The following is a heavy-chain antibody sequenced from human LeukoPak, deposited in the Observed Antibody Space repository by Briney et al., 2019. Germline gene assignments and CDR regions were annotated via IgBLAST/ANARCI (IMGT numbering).Heavy chain of an antibody. V-gene: IGHV5-51*01. CDR1: GYSFTRYW. J-gene: IGHJ3*02. Sequence: GESLKISCKGSGYSFTRYWIGWVRQMPGKGLEWMGIIDPGDSDTRYSPSLQGQVTMSADKSMSTAYLQWSSLKASDTAMYYCARRRGRYSGDAFDIWGQGTMVTVSS. D-gene: IGHD1-26*01. CDR3: ARRRGRYSGDAFDI. CDR2: IDPGDSDT.